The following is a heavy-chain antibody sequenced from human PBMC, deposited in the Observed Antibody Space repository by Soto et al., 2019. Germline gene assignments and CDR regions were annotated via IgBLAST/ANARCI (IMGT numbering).Heavy chain of an antibody. CDR2: IYPGDSDT. J-gene: IGHJ6*02. Sequence: PGYSLNSSSEGSGYSVTSYWIRWLHQMPGKGLEWMGIIYPGDSDTRYSPSFQGQVTISADKSISTAYLQWSSLKASDTAMYYCARQGYYDSSYYYYFYYGMDVWGQGTTVTV. CDR3: ARQGYYDSSYYYYFYYGMDV. CDR1: GYSVTSYW. D-gene: IGHD3-22*01. V-gene: IGHV5-51*07.